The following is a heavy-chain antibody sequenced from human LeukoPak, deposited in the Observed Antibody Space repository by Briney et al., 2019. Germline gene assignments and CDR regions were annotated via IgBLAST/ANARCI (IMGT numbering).Heavy chain of an antibody. Sequence: SVKVSCKASGGTFSSYAISWVRQAPGQGLEWMGRIIPILGIANYAQKFQGRVTITADKSTSTAYMELSSLRSEDTAVYYCARSRPYCSGGSCTEDDAFDIWGQGTMVTASS. J-gene: IGHJ3*02. D-gene: IGHD2-15*01. CDR1: GGTFSSYA. CDR2: IIPILGIA. CDR3: ARSRPYCSGGSCTEDDAFDI. V-gene: IGHV1-69*04.